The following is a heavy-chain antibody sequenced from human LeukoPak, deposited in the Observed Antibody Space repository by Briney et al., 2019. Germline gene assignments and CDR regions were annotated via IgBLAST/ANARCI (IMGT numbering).Heavy chain of an antibody. CDR3: AKDTWLTLLYYFDY. CDR2: ISSNGSDT. CDR1: GFTFSDSA. J-gene: IGHJ4*02. V-gene: IGHV3-64D*06. Sequence: GGSLRLSCSASGFTFSDSAVHWVRQAPGKGLEYVSAISSNGSDTFYADSVKGRFTISRDNSKNTLYLQMSSLRAEDTAVYYCAKDTWLTLLYYFDYWGQGTLVTVSS. D-gene: IGHD5-24*01.